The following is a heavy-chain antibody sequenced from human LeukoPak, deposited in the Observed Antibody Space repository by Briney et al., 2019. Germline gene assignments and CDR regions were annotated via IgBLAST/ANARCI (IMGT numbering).Heavy chain of an antibody. CDR2: ISWSSGVI. Sequence: PGGSLRLSCAASGFTLYDYAMHWVRQAPGKGLEWVSGISWSSGVIGYAYSVKGRFTISRDTATNSLYMQINSLRAEDTALYYCAKDNDKQLAHPFAYWGQGTLVTVSS. CDR3: AKDNDKQLAHPFAY. D-gene: IGHD6-13*01. J-gene: IGHJ4*02. V-gene: IGHV3-9*01. CDR1: GFTLYDYA.